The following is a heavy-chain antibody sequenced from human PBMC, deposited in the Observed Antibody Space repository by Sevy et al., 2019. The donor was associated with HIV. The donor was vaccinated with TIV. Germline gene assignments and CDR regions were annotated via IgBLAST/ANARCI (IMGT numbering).Heavy chain of an antibody. CDR1: GGSISSYY. V-gene: IGHV4-4*07. D-gene: IGHD6-6*01. Sequence: SETLSLTCTVSGGSISSYYWSWIRQPAGKGLEWIGRIYTSGSTNYNPSLKSRVTMSVDTSKNQFSLKLSSVTAADMAVYYCARDYSIYSSSSSYGMDVWGQGTTVTVSS. J-gene: IGHJ6*02. CDR2: IYTSGST. CDR3: ARDYSIYSSSSSYGMDV.